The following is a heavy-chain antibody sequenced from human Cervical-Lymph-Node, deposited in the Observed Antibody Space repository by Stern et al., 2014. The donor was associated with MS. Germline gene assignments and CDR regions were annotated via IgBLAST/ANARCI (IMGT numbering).Heavy chain of an antibody. Sequence: EVQLVESGAEVKKPGESLKISCNISGYNFANYWIGWVRQMPGKGLEWMGIIYPDDSDTRYSPSFPGQVTISVDKSISTAYLQWSSLKASDTATYYCARSKPYRDVIILPSTARSTVTTLWPGFDCWGQGTLVTVSS. D-gene: IGHD4-17*01. CDR1: GYNFANYW. J-gene: IGHJ4*02. CDR3: ARSKPYRDVIILPSTARSTVTTLWPGFDC. CDR2: IYPDDSDT. V-gene: IGHV5-51*01.